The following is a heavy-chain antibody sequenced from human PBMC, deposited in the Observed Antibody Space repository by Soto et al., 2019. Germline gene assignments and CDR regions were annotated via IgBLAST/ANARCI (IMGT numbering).Heavy chain of an antibody. CDR1: RRSISFYN. Sequence: SATLSLTCTVSRRSISFYNWSSFRQPPGKGLEWIGYIYYSGSTNYNPSRKSRVTISVDTSKNQFSLKLSSVTAADTAVYYCARRQLVLGWFDPWGQGTLVTVS. CDR3: ARRQLVLGWFDP. D-gene: IGHD6-13*01. CDR2: IYYSGST. V-gene: IGHV4-59*01. J-gene: IGHJ5*02.